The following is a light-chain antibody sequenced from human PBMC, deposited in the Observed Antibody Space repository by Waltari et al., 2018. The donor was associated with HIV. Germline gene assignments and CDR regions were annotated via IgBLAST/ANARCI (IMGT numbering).Light chain of an antibody. CDR2: EVS. J-gene: IGLJ1*01. Sequence: QSALTQPASVSGSPGQSITISCTGTTSDLGTYNYVSLYQHHPGRAPKRIIYEVSNRPSGVSNRCSGSKSGNTASLTVSGLHAEDEGDYYCSSYSSSTSPYVFGTGTKVTVV. V-gene: IGLV2-14*01. CDR3: SSYSSSTSPYV. CDR1: TSDLGTYNY.